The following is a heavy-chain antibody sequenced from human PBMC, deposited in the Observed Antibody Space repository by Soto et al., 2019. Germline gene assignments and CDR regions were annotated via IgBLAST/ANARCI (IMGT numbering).Heavy chain of an antibody. V-gene: IGHV4-31*03. CDR1: GGSISSGGYY. CDR2: IYYSGST. Sequence: QVQLQESGPGLLKPSQTLSLTCTVSGGSISSGGYYWRWIRQHPGKGLEWIGYIYYSGSTYYNPSLKSRVTISVDTSKNQFSLKLSSVTAADTAVYYCARGGRRSPGMDVWGQGTTVTVSS. J-gene: IGHJ6*02. CDR3: ARGGRRSPGMDV.